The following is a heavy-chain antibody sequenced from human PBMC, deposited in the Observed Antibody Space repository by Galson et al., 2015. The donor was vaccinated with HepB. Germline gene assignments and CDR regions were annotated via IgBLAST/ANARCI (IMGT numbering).Heavy chain of an antibody. J-gene: IGHJ3*02. CDR1: GLTYSDSS. D-gene: IGHD3-16*01. Sequence: SLRLSCAASGLTYSDSSMTWVRQAPGQGLEWVSVVSGSGVNTFCADSVKGRFTVSRDTSKNIFYLQMNSLRADDTALYYCAKGIWGFAMFDALDIWGQGTMVTVSS. CDR3: AKGIWGFAMFDALDI. CDR2: VSGSGVNT. V-gene: IGHV3-23*01.